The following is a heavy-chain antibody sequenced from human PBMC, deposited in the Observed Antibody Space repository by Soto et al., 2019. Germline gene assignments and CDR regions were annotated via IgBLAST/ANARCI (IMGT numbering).Heavy chain of an antibody. J-gene: IGHJ4*02. V-gene: IGHV1-18*04. CDR2: ISAYNGNT. CDR3: AIGNLRIAVAGTLEY. CDR1: GYTFTSYG. Sequence: QVQLVQSGAEVKKPGASVKVSCKASGYTFTSYGISWVRQAPGQGLEWMGWISAYNGNTNYAQKLQGRVTMTTDTSKSTAYMELRSLRSDDTSVYYCAIGNLRIAVAGTLEYWVQGTLVTVSS. D-gene: IGHD6-19*01.